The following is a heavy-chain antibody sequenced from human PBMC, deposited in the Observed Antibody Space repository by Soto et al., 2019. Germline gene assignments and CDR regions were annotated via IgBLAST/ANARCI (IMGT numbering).Heavy chain of an antibody. CDR1: GFTFRDHW. CDR2: INSDGSTT. Sequence: EVQLVESGGGLVQPGGSLRLSCAASGFTFRDHWMHWVRQAPGKGLVWVSRINSDGSTTTYADSVKGRFTISRDNAKSTRYLQLNSRRAEDTALYYCASGYSSGPDYWGQGTLVTVSS. J-gene: IGHJ4*02. V-gene: IGHV3-74*01. D-gene: IGHD6-19*01. CDR3: ASGYSSGPDY.